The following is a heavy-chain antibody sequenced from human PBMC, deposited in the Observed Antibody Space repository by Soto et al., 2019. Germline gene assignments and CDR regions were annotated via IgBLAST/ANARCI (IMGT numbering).Heavy chain of an antibody. CDR1: GFTFNNYA. CDR2: ISGSGGST. J-gene: IGHJ3*02. Sequence: PGGSLRLSCAASGFTFNNYAMSWVRQAPGKGLEWVSAISGSGGSTYYADSVKGRFTISRGNSKNTLYLQMNSLRAEDTAVYYCAKPSPPGDLSTPNAFDIWGQGTMVTVSS. D-gene: IGHD7-27*01. CDR3: AKPSPPGDLSTPNAFDI. V-gene: IGHV3-23*01.